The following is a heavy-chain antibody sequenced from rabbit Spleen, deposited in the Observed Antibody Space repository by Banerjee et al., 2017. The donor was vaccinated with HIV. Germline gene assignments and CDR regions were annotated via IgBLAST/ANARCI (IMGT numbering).Heavy chain of an antibody. V-gene: IGHV1S40*01. CDR2: IDTGSSGFT. J-gene: IGHJ4*01. D-gene: IGHD1-1*01. Sequence: QSLEESGGDLVKPGASLTLTCIASGVSFSGNSYMCWVRQAPGKGLEWIVCIDTGSSGFTYFASWAKGRFTISRTSSTTVTLRMTSLTAADRAAYFCARDLVGVIGWNFYLWGQGTLVTVS. CDR1: GVSFSGNSY. CDR3: ARDLVGVIGWNFYL.